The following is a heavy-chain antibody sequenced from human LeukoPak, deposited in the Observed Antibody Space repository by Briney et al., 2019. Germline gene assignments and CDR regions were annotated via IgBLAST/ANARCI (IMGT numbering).Heavy chain of an antibody. CDR2: INSDGSWT. Sequence: GGSLRLSCAASGFTFSRYWVTWVRQAPGKGLVWVSHINSDGSWTSYADSVKGRFTISKDNAKNTVYLQMNSLRAEDTAVYYCVSFYETYWGRGTLVTVSS. J-gene: IGHJ4*02. CDR1: GFTFSRYW. CDR3: VSFYETY. V-gene: IGHV3-74*01. D-gene: IGHD2/OR15-2a*01.